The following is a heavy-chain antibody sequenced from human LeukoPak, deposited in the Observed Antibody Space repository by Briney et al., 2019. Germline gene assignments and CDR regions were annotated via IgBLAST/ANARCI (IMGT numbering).Heavy chain of an antibody. CDR3: ARRPKYYFYMDV. CDR2: ISGYNGNT. V-gene: IGHV1-18*01. Sequence: ASVKVSCKASGYTFTTYGISWVRQAPGQGLEWMGWISGYNGNTNYAQKFQGRATVTTDTATSTAYMELRSLRSADTAVYYCARRPKYYFYMDVWGKGTPVTVSS. D-gene: IGHD6-6*01. J-gene: IGHJ6*03. CDR1: GYTFTTYG.